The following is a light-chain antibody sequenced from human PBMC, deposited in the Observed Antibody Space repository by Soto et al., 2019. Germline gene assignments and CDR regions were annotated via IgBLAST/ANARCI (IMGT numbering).Light chain of an antibody. Sequence: DIQMTQSPSTLSASVGDRVTITCRASQSISSSLAWYQQKPGKAPKLLIYDASNLESGVPSRFSGSGSGTQFTLTINILQPDDFATYYCQQYHRHWTFGLGTKVDIK. V-gene: IGKV1-5*01. CDR1: QSISSS. CDR3: QQYHRHWT. J-gene: IGKJ1*01. CDR2: DAS.